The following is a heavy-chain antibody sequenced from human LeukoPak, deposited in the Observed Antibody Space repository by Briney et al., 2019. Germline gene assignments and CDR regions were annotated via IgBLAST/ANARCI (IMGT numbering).Heavy chain of an antibody. CDR3: ARGTLVEMATIWRMFLDAFDI. V-gene: IGHV1-18*01. CDR1: GYTFTSYG. Sequence: GASVKVSCKASGYTFTSYGISWVRQAPGQGLEWMGWISAYNGNTNYAQKLQGRVTMTTDTSTSTAYMELSRLRSDDTAVYYCARGTLVEMATIWRMFLDAFDIWGQGTMVTVSS. D-gene: IGHD5-24*01. J-gene: IGHJ3*02. CDR2: ISAYNGNT.